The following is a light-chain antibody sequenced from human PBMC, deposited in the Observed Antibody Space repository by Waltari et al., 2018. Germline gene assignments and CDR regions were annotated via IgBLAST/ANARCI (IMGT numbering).Light chain of an antibody. CDR2: EGN. CDR3: CSYAGSRTLV. J-gene: IGLJ2*01. V-gene: IGLV2-23*01. Sequence: QSALTQPASVSGSPGQSITISCTGISSDVGSYNFVSWYQHYPGKAPKLMIYEGNKRPSGVSDRFSGSKSGKTASLTISGLQAEDESDYYCCSYAGSRTLVFGGGTKLTVL. CDR1: SSDVGSYNF.